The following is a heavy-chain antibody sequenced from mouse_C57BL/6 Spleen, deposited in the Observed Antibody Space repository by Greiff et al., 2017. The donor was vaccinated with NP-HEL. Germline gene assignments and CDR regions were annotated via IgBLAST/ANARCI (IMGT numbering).Heavy chain of an antibody. Sequence: QVQLQQPGAELVKPGASVKMSCKASGYTFTSYWITWVKQRPGQGLEWIGDIYPGSGSTNYNEKFKSKATLTVDTSTSTAYMQLSILTSEDSAVYYCARFDDGYYGYYAIDYWGQGTSVTVSS. CDR2: IYPGSGST. CDR3: ARFDDGYYGYYAIDY. J-gene: IGHJ4*01. CDR1: GYTFTSYW. D-gene: IGHD2-3*01. V-gene: IGHV1-55*01.